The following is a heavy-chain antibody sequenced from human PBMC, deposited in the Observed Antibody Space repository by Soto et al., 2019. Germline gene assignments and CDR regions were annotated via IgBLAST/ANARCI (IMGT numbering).Heavy chain of an antibody. CDR3: ARIRSTYDSSGRSFDY. CDR1: GGSISSGGYY. D-gene: IGHD3-22*01. Sequence: PSETLSLTCTVSGGSISSGGYYWSWIRQHPGKGLEWIGYIYYSGSTYYNPSLKSRVTISVDTSKNQFSLRLSSVTAADTAVYYCARIRSTYDSSGRSFDYWGQGTLVTVSS. J-gene: IGHJ4*02. V-gene: IGHV4-31*03. CDR2: IYYSGST.